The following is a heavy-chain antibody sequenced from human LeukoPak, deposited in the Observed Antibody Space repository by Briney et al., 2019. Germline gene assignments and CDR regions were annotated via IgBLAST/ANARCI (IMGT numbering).Heavy chain of an antibody. CDR1: GFTFSNAW. J-gene: IGHJ4*02. CDR2: IKSRADGGTI. CDR3: TTLRLTASDY. V-gene: IGHV3-15*01. Sequence: GGPLRLSCEAAGFTFSNAWMSWVRQAPGKGLEWVGRIKSRADGGTIDYAVPVKGRFIISRDDSRNTLYLQMNSLKIEDTAMYYCTTLRLTASDYWGQGTRVSVSS. D-gene: IGHD2-21*02.